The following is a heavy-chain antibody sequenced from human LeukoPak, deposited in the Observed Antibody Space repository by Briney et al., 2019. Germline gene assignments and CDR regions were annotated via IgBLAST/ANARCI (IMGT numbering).Heavy chain of an antibody. V-gene: IGHV4-38-2*02. CDR2: MYYRGST. J-gene: IGHJ4*02. Sequence: NASETLSLTCSVSGYSISSGYYWGWIRQPPGKGLEWIGSMYYRGSTDYSPSLKSRVTVSVDTTKNQFSLKLSSVTAADTAVYYCARETRNYYDSPAYYSFDYWGQGTLVTVSS. CDR1: GYSISSGYY. D-gene: IGHD3-22*01. CDR3: ARETRNYYDSPAYYSFDY.